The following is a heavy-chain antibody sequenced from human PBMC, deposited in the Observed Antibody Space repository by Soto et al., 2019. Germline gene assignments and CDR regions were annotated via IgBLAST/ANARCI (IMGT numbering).Heavy chain of an antibody. V-gene: IGHV4-4*02. J-gene: IGHJ3*02. Sequence: PSETLSLTCAVSSGSISSSNWWSWVRQPPGKGLEWIGEIYHSGSTNYNPSLKSRVTISVDKSKNQFSLKLSSVTAADTAVYYCARAEYSSSFDAFDIWGQGTMVTVSS. CDR3: ARAEYSSSFDAFDI. CDR1: SGSISSSNW. CDR2: IYHSGST. D-gene: IGHD6-6*01.